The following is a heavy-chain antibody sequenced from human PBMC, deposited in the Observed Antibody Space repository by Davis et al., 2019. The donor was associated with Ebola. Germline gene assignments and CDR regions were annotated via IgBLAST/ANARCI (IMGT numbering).Heavy chain of an antibody. CDR3: ARGGARTYNYGAGTYSFVYYFDY. J-gene: IGHJ4*02. Sequence: SETLSLTCTVSGGSISSSSYYWSWIRQPPGKGLEWIGEINHSGSTNYNPSLKSRVTISIDTSKNQFSLKLSSVTAADTAVYYCARGGARTYNYGAGTYSFVYYFDYWGQGTLVTVSS. V-gene: IGHV4-39*07. CDR2: INHSGST. CDR1: GGSISSSSYY. D-gene: IGHD3-10*01.